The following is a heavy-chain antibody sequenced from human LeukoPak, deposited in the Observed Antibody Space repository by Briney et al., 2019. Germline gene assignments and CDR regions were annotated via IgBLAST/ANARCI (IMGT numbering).Heavy chain of an antibody. Sequence: PGGSLRLSCAASGFTFSSYAMSWVRQAPGKGLEWVSDISRSGGTYYSDYVKGRFTISRDNSKNTLYQQMNSLRAEDTAVYYCARDLNYYGSGSYYIDYWGQGTLVTVSS. CDR2: ISRSGGT. CDR1: GFTFSSYA. D-gene: IGHD3-10*01. V-gene: IGHV3-23*01. J-gene: IGHJ4*02. CDR3: ARDLNYYGSGSYYIDY.